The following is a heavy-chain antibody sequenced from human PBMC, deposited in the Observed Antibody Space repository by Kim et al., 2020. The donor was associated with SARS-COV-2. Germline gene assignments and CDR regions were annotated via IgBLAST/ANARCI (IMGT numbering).Heavy chain of an antibody. CDR3: ATLGEAAAGPNDAFDI. Sequence: ASVKVSCKASGYTFTSYAMNWVRQAPGQGLEWMGWINTNTGNPTYAQGFTGRFVFSLDTSVSTAYLQISSLKAEDTAVYYCATLGEAAAGPNDAFDIWGQGTMVTVSS. J-gene: IGHJ3*02. CDR1: GYTFTSYA. D-gene: IGHD6-13*01. CDR2: INTNTGNP. V-gene: IGHV7-4-1*02.